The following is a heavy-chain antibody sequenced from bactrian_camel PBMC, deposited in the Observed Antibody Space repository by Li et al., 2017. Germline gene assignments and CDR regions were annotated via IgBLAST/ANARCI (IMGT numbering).Heavy chain of an antibody. D-gene: IGHD7*01. CDR3: AFEIPPHARGWDSKQVAPMAPLCPTQGY. J-gene: IGHJ4*01. CDR2: TYQGGTRT. CDR1: GTVPVNYC. Sequence: QVQLVESGGNSVQAGGSLRLSCAASGTVPVNYCWGWFRQAPGTEREGVAATYQGGTRTYYIDSVKGRFTISRDNAKNTMYLQMNDLKPEDTGMYYCAFEIPPHARGWDSKQVAPMAPLCPTQGYWGQGTQVTVS. V-gene: IGHV3S54*01.